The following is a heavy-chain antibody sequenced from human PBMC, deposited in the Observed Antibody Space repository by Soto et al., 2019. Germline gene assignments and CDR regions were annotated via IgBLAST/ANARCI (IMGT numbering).Heavy chain of an antibody. V-gene: IGHV3-30-3*01. CDR3: VSSAPAVDYYYGMDV. CDR2: ISYDGSNK. J-gene: IGHJ6*02. D-gene: IGHD2-2*01. Sequence: QVQLVESGGGVVQPGRSLRLSCAASGFTFSSYAMHWVRQAPGKGLEWVAVISYDGSNKYYADSVKGRFTISRDNSKNTLYLQMNSLRAEDTAVYYCVSSAPAVDYYYGMDVWGQGTTVTVSS. CDR1: GFTFSSYA.